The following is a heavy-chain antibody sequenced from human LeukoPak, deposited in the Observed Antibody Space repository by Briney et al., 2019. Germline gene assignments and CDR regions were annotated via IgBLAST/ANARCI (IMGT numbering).Heavy chain of an antibody. CDR3: ARTYSSGYYSTY. Sequence: ASVKVSCKASGYSFTDYYIHWVRQAPGQGLEWMGWINPNSGGTNYAQNSQDRVTMTRDTSISTAYMELSRLRSDDTAVYYCARTYSSGYYSTYWGQGTLVTVSS. V-gene: IGHV1-2*02. D-gene: IGHD6-19*01. CDR1: GYSFTDYY. CDR2: INPNSGGT. J-gene: IGHJ4*02.